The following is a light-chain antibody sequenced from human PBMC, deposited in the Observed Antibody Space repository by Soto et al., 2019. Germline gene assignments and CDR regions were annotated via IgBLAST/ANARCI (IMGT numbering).Light chain of an antibody. J-gene: IGKJ5*01. CDR3: QRYDSLPPT. CDR1: HDIKKY. V-gene: IGKV1-33*01. CDR2: DAS. Sequence: DIQMTQSPSSLSASVGDRVTITCQASHDIKKYLNWYQEKPGKAPKLLIYDASNLQTGVPSRFCGSGSGTHFTLTISSLQPEDIATYYCQRYDSLPPTFGQGTRLDIK.